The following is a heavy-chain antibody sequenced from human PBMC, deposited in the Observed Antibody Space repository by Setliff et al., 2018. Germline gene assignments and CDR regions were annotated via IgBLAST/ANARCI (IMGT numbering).Heavy chain of an antibody. CDR2: FFYSGDS. CDR3: ARTGTYRYFDY. D-gene: IGHD1-1*01. V-gene: IGHV4-59*08. J-gene: IGHJ4*02. CDR1: GGSVGNSHY. Sequence: SETLSLTCTVSGGSVGNSHYWSWIRQPPGKGLEWIGLFFYSGDSRYNPSLKSRVIISVDTAQNQFSLSLSSVTAADTAVYYCARTGTYRYFDYWGQGTLVTVSS.